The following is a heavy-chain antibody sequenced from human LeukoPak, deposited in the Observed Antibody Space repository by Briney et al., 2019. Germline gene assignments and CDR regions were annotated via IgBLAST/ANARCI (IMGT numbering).Heavy chain of an antibody. V-gene: IGHV1-2*02. J-gene: IGHJ4*02. CDR3: ARESAYGRDFDY. D-gene: IGHD3-10*02. Sequence: ASVKVSCKASGYTFTGYFMHWVRQAPGQGIEWMGWINPNSGGTNYAQKFQGRVTMTRDTSTSTVYMELSSLRSEDTAVYYCARESAYGRDFDYWGQGTLVTVSS. CDR2: INPNSGGT. CDR1: GYTFTGYF.